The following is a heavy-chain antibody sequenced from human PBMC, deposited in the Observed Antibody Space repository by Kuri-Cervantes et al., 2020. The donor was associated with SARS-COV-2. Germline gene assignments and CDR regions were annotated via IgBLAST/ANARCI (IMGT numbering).Heavy chain of an antibody. D-gene: IGHD3-3*01. CDR3: AKDYFSDTSNYFDY. J-gene: IGHJ4*02. Sequence: GESLKISCVASGFTFSNYVIHWVRQAPGKGLEWVAVIWYDGENEYYAGSVKGRFTISRDNSKNTLYLQVISLRAEDTALYYCAKDYFSDTSNYFDYWGQGALVTVSS. CDR1: GFTFSNYV. V-gene: IGHV3-33*06. CDR2: IWYDGENE.